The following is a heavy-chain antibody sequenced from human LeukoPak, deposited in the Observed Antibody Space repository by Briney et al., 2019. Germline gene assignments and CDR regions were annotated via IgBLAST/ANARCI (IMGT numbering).Heavy chain of an antibody. Sequence: GGSLRLSCAASGFTFSSYAMSWVRQAPGKGLEWVSAISGSGGSTYYADSVKGRFTISRDNSKNTLYLQMNSLRAEDTAVYYCAKSHLEGFTEEGAYFDYWGQGTLVTVSS. V-gene: IGHV3-23*01. D-gene: IGHD1-1*01. CDR3: AKSHLEGFTEEGAYFDY. CDR2: ISGSGGST. J-gene: IGHJ4*02. CDR1: GFTFSSYA.